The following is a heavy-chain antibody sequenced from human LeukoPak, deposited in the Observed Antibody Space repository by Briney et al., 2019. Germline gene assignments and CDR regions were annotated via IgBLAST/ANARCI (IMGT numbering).Heavy chain of an antibody. V-gene: IGHV4-30-2*01. J-gene: IGHJ5*02. CDR1: GGSISSGGYS. D-gene: IGHD3-3*01. Sequence: SETLSLTCAVSGGSISSGGYSWSWIRQPPGKGLEWIGYIYHSGSTYYNPSLKSRVTISVDRSKSQFSLKLSSVTAADTAVYYCARVVRDITIFGVVIYWFDPWGQGTLVTVSS. CDR3: ARVVRDITIFGVVIYWFDP. CDR2: IYHSGST.